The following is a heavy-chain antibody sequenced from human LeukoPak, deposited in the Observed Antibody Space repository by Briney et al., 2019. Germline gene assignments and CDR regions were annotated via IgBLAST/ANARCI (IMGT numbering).Heavy chain of an antibody. CDR2: ISYDGSHK. V-gene: IGHV3-30*14. J-gene: IGHJ4*02. Sequence: GRSLRLSCAASGFTFSSYAMHWVRQAPGKGLEWVAVISYDGSHKYYAGSVKGRFTISREDAKNSLYLQLNSLTDGDTAVYYCARGGVYSSPDYWGQGTLVTVSS. CDR3: ARGGVYSSPDY. D-gene: IGHD6-13*01. CDR1: GFTFSSYA.